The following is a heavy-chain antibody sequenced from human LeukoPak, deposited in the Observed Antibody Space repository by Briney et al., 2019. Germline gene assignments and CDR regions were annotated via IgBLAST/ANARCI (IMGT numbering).Heavy chain of an antibody. CDR2: ISSSSSYI. Sequence: ETLSLTCTVSGGSISSSSYYWGWIRQPPGKGLEWVSSISSSSSYIYYADSVKGRFTISRDNAKNSLYLQMNSLRAEDTAVYYCARGDTGYSSSWFPSGYYWGQGTLVTVSS. V-gene: IGHV3-21*01. D-gene: IGHD6-13*01. CDR3: ARGDTGYSSSWFPSGYY. J-gene: IGHJ4*02. CDR1: GGSISSSS.